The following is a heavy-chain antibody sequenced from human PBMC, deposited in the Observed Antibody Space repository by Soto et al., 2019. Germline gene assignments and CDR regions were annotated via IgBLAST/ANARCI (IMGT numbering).Heavy chain of an antibody. J-gene: IGHJ4*02. V-gene: IGHV3-9*01. CDR3: AKDGTYYYDSSGYPGDY. CDR2: ISWNSGSI. Sequence: PGGSLRLSCAASGFTFDDYAMHWVRQAPGKGLEWVSGISWNSGSIGYADSVKGRFTISRDNAKNTLYLQMNSPRAEDTAVYYCAKDGTYYYDSSGYPGDYWGQGTLVTVSS. CDR1: GFTFDDYA. D-gene: IGHD3-22*01.